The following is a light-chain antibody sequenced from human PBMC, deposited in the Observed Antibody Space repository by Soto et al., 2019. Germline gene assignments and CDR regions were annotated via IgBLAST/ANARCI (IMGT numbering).Light chain of an antibody. CDR1: QSISSW. CDR2: DSF. CDR3: QQYNSYSNT. Sequence: DIQMTQSPSTLSASVGDRVTITCRAYQSISSWLAWYQQDPGKAPKLLNHDSFSSESGAPSRFGGSGSGTEFTLTIISLQPGDFATYYCQQYNSYSNTFGQGTKVDIK. V-gene: IGKV1-5*01. J-gene: IGKJ2*01.